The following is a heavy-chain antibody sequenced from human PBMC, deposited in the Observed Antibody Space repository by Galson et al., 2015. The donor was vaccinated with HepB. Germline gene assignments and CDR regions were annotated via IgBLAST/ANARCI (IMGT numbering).Heavy chain of an antibody. CDR3: ATVGPTLTWGRGSFDP. CDR1: GYTLTELS. D-gene: IGHD7-27*01. V-gene: IGHV1-24*01. Sequence: SVKVSCKVSGYTLTELSMHWVRQAPGKGLEWMGGFDPEDGETIYAQKFQGRVTMTEDTSTDTAYMELSSLRSEDTAVYYCATVGPTLTWGRGSFDPWGQGTLVTVSS. J-gene: IGHJ5*02. CDR2: FDPEDGET.